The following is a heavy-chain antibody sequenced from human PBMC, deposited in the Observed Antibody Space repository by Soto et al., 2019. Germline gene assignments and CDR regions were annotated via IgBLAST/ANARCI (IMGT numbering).Heavy chain of an antibody. V-gene: IGHV4-34*01. D-gene: IGHD1-1*01. CDR3: ARGGLANDKGGMDV. Sequence: QPPGKGQEGIGEINHSGNTNYNPALKSRVTISVDTSKNQFCLKLSSVTAADTAVYYCARGGLANDKGGMDVWGQGTTVTVSS. J-gene: IGHJ6*02. CDR2: INHSGNT.